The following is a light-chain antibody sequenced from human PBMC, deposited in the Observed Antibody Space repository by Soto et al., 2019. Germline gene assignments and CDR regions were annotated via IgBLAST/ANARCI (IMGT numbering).Light chain of an antibody. CDR2: GAS. CDR3: QQYGNSPYA. J-gene: IGKJ2*01. V-gene: IGKV3-20*01. Sequence: EIVLTQSPGTLSLSPGERATLSCRASQSVSSNYLAWYQQKSGQAPRFLIYGASSRATGIPDRFSGSGSGTDFTLTISKLEPEDFAVYYCQQYGNSPYAFGQGTELEI. CDR1: QSVSSNY.